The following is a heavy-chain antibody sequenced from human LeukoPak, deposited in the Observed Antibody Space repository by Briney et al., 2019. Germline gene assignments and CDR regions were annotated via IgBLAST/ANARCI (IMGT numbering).Heavy chain of an antibody. CDR2: ISGSGGST. V-gene: IGHV3-23*01. J-gene: IGHJ4*02. CDR1: GFTFSSYA. D-gene: IGHD6-6*01. CDR3: ARGGHSSSETDY. Sequence: GRSLRLSCAASGFTFSSYAMSWVRQAPGKGLEWVSAISGSGGSTYYADSVKGRFTISRDNSKNTLYLQMNSLRAEDTAVYYCARGGHSSSETDYWGQGTLVTVSS.